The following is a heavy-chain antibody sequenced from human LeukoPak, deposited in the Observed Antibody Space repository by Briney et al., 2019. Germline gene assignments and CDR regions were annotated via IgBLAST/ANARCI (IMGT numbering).Heavy chain of an antibody. CDR1: GYTFTSYG. CDR3: ARAHIVVVVAATPRVSNWFDP. V-gene: IGHV1-2*02. D-gene: IGHD2-15*01. Sequence: EASVKVSCKASGYTFTSYGISWVRQAPGQGLEWMGWINPNSGGTNYAQKFQGRVTMTRDTSISTAYMELSRLRSDDTAVYYCARAHIVVVVAATPRVSNWFDPWGQGTLVTVSS. CDR2: INPNSGGT. J-gene: IGHJ5*02.